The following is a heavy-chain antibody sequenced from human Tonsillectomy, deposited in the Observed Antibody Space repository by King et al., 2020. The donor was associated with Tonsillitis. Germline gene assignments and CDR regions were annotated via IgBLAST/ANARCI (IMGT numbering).Heavy chain of an antibody. Sequence: VQLVESGGGLVQPGGSLRLSCAASGFTFSNYAMTWVRQAPGKGLEWVSAISGSDGSTYYADSVKGRFTISRDNSKNTLYLQMNSLRAEDTAVYYCAKDFIVVVTAIQPGGYDYWGQGTLVTVSS. D-gene: IGHD2-21*02. CDR2: ISGSDGST. CDR3: AKDFIVVVTAIQPGGYDY. V-gene: IGHV3-23*04. CDR1: GFTFSNYA. J-gene: IGHJ4*02.